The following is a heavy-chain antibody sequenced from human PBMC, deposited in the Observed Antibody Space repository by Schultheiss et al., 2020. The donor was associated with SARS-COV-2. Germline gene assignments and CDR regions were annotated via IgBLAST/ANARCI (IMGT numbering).Heavy chain of an antibody. CDR1: GGSISSSSYY. D-gene: IGHD1-26*01. CDR3: ARDSGAVGY. Sequence: SETLSLTCTVSGGSISSSSYYWSWIRQPAGKGLEWIGRIYTSGSTNYNPSLKSRVTMSADTSKNQFSLKLSSVTAADTAVYYCARDSGAVGYWGQGTLVTVSS. V-gene: IGHV4-61*02. J-gene: IGHJ4*02. CDR2: IYTSGST.